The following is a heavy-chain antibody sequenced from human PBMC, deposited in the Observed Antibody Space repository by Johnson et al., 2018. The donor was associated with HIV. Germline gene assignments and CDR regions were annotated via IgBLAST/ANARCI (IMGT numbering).Heavy chain of an antibody. CDR1: GFTFSNYG. Sequence: QVQLVESGGGVVQPGGSLRLSCAASGFTFSNYGMHWVRQAPGKGLEWVAFIRYDGSNKYYADSVKGRFTISRDNSKNTLYLQMNNLRAEDTAVYYCAKDRLSGSYPSAFDIWGQGTKVTVSS. V-gene: IGHV3-30*02. D-gene: IGHD1-26*01. J-gene: IGHJ3*02. CDR3: AKDRLSGSYPSAFDI. CDR2: IRYDGSNK.